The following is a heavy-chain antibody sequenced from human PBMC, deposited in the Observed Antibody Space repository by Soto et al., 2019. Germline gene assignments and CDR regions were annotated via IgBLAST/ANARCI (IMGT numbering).Heavy chain of an antibody. J-gene: IGHJ3*01. Sequence: QVQLVQSGATQEKPGASVKVSCEAFGYSFDSYAYSWVRQAPGQGLEWMGRIGSGDTNYAQKLQGRVTMTTDTSTNTAYMELRSLRSDATALYYCARENGPYGFDLWGQGTMVTVSS. V-gene: IGHV1-18*01. CDR3: ARENGPYGFDL. CDR2: IGSGDT. CDR1: GYSFDSYA. D-gene: IGHD2-8*01.